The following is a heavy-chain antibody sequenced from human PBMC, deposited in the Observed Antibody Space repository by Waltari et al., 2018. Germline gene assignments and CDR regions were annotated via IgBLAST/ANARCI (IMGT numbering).Heavy chain of an antibody. Sequence: QVQLQQWGAGLLKPSETLSLTCAVYGGSFSGYYWRWIRQPPGKGLEGIGEIKHSGSTNYNPSLKSRVTISVDTSKNQFSLKLSSVTAADTAVYYCARGSDYDYVWGSYRYTGRLDYWGQGTLVTVSS. CDR2: IKHSGST. J-gene: IGHJ4*02. V-gene: IGHV4-34*01. CDR1: GGSFSGYY. D-gene: IGHD3-16*02. CDR3: ARGSDYDYVWGSYRYTGRLDY.